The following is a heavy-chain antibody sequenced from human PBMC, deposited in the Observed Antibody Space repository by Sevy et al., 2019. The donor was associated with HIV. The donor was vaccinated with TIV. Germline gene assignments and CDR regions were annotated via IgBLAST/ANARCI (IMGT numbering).Heavy chain of an antibody. V-gene: IGHV3-9*01. CDR1: GFTFNDSA. D-gene: IGHD3-16*01. CDR3: AKGYDLDY. Sequence: SLRLSCAASGFTFNDSAMYWVRQAPGKGLEWVSGINWNSGSIGYGDSVKGRFTISRDNAKNSLYLQMNSLRFEDTAFYYCAKGYDLDYWGQGTLVTVSS. CDR2: INWNSGSI. J-gene: IGHJ4*02.